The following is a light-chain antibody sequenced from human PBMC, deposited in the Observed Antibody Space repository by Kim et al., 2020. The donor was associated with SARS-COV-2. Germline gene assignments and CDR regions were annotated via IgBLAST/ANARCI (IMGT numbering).Light chain of an antibody. Sequence: VSPGQTASINCSGDKLGDKYACWYQQKPGQSPVLVIYQDIKRPSGIPERFSGSNSGNTATLTISGTQAMDEADYYCQAWDSSANYVFGTGTKVTVL. J-gene: IGLJ1*01. CDR3: QAWDSSANYV. CDR2: QDI. V-gene: IGLV3-1*01. CDR1: KLGDKY.